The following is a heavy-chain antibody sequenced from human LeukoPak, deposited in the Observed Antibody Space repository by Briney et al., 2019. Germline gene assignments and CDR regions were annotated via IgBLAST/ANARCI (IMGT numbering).Heavy chain of an antibody. D-gene: IGHD1-1*01. CDR3: ARDWERFLDV. J-gene: IGHJ6*02. Sequence: GSLRLSCAASGFTFSSYAMSWVRQPPGKGLEWIGSIYYSGSTYYNPSLKSRVTISVDTSKNQFSLKLSSVTAADTAVYYCARDWERFLDVWGQGTTVTVSS. V-gene: IGHV4-39*02. CDR2: IYYSGST. CDR1: GFTFSSYA.